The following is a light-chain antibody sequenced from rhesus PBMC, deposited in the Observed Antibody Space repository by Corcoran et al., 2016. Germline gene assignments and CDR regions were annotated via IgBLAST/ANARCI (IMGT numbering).Light chain of an antibody. V-gene: IGKV3-42*03. CDR2: GAS. Sequence: EIVMTQSPATLSLSPGERATLSCRASQSVSSSLAWYQQTPGQAPRLLIYGASSRATGIPERFSGRWSGTEVTLTISSLEPEDFAVYYCQQYRNWWTFGQGTKVEIK. J-gene: IGKJ1*01. CDR1: QSVSSS. CDR3: QQYRNWWT.